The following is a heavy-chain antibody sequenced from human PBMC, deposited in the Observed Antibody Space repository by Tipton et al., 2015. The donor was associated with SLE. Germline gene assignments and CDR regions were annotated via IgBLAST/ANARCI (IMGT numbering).Heavy chain of an antibody. V-gene: IGHV3-15*01. Sequence: GSLRLSCTASGFTFSNAWMSWVRQAPGKGLEWVGRIKSKIDGGTTDYAAPVKGRFTISRDESKNTLYLQMNSLKTEDTAVYYCTTDQWELQVEYFQHWGQGTLVTVSS. D-gene: IGHD1-26*01. CDR2: IKSKIDGGTT. J-gene: IGHJ1*01. CDR1: GFTFSNAW. CDR3: TTDQWELQVEYFQH.